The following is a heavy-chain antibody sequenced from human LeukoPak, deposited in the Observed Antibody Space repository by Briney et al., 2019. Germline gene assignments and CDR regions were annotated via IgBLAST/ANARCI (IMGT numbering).Heavy chain of an antibody. CDR2: IYYSGST. V-gene: IGHV4-59*01. CDR3: ATPTLGEPFDAFDI. J-gene: IGHJ3*02. D-gene: IGHD1-26*01. Sequence: PSETLSLTCTVSGGSISSYYWSWIRQPPGKGLEWIGYIYYSGSTNYNPSLKSRVTISVDTSKNQFSLKLSSVTAADTAVYYCATPTLGEPFDAFDIWGQGTMVTVSS. CDR1: GGSISSYY.